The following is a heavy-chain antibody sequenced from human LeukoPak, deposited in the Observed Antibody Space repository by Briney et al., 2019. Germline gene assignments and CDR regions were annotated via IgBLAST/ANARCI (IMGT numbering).Heavy chain of an antibody. J-gene: IGHJ4*02. CDR3: STVRWD. D-gene: IGHD4-23*01. CDR2: FKSKNDGGTI. Sequence: GGPLRLSCAASGFTFSDARMIWLPQAPGKGLEGVGRFKSKNDGGTIDYAARVKDRFPISREESKNTLYLQMNSLKNEDTAVYYCSTVRWDWGEGTPVTVS. CDR1: GFTFSDAR. V-gene: IGHV3-15*01.